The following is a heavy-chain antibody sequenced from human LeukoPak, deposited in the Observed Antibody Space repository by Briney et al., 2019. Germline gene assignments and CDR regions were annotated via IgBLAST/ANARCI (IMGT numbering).Heavy chain of an antibody. CDR2: IIPIFGTA. D-gene: IGHD5-12*01. V-gene: IGHV1-69*05. CDR1: GGTFSSYA. CDR3: ARSPGGWLRPKYYFDY. Sequence: ASVKVSCKASGGTFSSYAISWVQQAPGQGLEWMGGIIPIFGTANYAQKFQGRVTITTDESTSTAYMELSSLRSEDTAVYYCARSPGGWLRPKYYFDYWGQGTLVTVSS. J-gene: IGHJ4*02.